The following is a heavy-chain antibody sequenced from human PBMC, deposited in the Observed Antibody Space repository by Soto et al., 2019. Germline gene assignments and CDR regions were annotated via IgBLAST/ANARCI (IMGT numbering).Heavy chain of an antibody. V-gene: IGHV3-23*03. CDR1: GFTFGSYA. CDR3: AKWLRGGSYYCDF. J-gene: IGHJ4*02. CDR2: VQSNHVT. Sequence: GGSLRLSCQASGFTFGSYAMSWVRQAPGKGLERVALVQSNHVTYYADSVRGRFTVSRDNSKNTVSLQMDSLRVEDTALYYCAKWLRGGSYYCDFWGQGAKVTVSS. D-gene: IGHD3-10*01.